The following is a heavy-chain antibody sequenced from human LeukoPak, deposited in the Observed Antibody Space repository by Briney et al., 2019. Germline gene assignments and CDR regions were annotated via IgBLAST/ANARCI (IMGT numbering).Heavy chain of an antibody. CDR3: ARAIDSSGGLSAFDI. V-gene: IGHV4-34*01. D-gene: IGHD6-19*01. CDR1: GGSFSGYY. Sequence: PSETLSLTCAVYGGSFSGYYWSWIRQPPGKGLEWIGEIKHSGSTNYNPSLKSRVTISVDTSKNQFSLKLSSVTAADTAVYYCARAIDSSGGLSAFDIWGQGTMVTVSS. J-gene: IGHJ3*02. CDR2: IKHSGST.